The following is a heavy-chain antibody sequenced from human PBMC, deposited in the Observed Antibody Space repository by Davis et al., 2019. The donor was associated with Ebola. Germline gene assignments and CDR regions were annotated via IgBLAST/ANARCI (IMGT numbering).Heavy chain of an antibody. V-gene: IGHV5-10-1*01. Sequence: GESLKIPCKGSGYSFTSYWISWVRQMPGKGLEWLGRIDPSDSYTNYSPSFQGHVTISADKSISTAYLQWSSLKASDTAMYYCARGARYSSSRYYYYYGMDVWGQGTTVTVSS. D-gene: IGHD6-13*01. CDR1: GYSFTSYW. CDR2: IDPSDSYT. CDR3: ARGARYSSSRYYYYYGMDV. J-gene: IGHJ6*02.